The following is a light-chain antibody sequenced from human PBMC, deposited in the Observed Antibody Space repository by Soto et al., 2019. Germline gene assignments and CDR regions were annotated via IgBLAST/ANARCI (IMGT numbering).Light chain of an antibody. J-gene: IGKJ1*01. CDR2: DAS. CDR3: QHRGR. V-gene: IGKV3-11*01. Sequence: EVVLTQSPDTLSLSPGDRATLSCRAGQSVSKFIAWYQHKPGQAPRLLIYDASNRAPGIPARFSGSGSGTDFTLTITSLESEDFAVYYCQHRGRFGKGTKVHIK. CDR1: QSVSKF.